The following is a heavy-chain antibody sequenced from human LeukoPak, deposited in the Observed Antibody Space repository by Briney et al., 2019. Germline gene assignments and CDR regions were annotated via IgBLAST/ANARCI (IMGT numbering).Heavy chain of an antibody. CDR3: ARGGYYYYYMDV. CDR1: GYTFTSYA. Sequence: ASVKVSCKASGYTFTSYAMNWVRQAPGQGLEWMGGIIPIFGTANYAQKFQGRVTITADESTSTAYMELSSLRSEDTAVYYCARGGYYYYYMDVWGKGTTVTISS. J-gene: IGHJ6*03. V-gene: IGHV1-69*13. CDR2: IIPIFGTA.